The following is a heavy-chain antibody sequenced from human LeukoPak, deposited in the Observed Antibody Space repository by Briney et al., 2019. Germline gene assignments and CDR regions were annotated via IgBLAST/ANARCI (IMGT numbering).Heavy chain of an antibody. V-gene: IGHV3-15*01. Sequence: PGGSLRLSCAASGFTFSNAWMSWVRQAPGKGLEWVGRIKSKTDGGTTDYAAPVKGRFTISRDDSKYTLYLQMNSLKTEDTAVYYCTTLTYCSSTSCRYMWGQGTLVTVSS. CDR1: GFTFSNAW. CDR3: TTLTYCSSTSCRYM. CDR2: IKSKTDGGTT. D-gene: IGHD2-2*01. J-gene: IGHJ4*02.